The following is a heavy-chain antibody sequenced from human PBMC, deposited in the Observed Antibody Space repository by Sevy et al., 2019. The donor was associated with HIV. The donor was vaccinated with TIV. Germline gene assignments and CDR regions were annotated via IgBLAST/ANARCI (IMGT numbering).Heavy chain of an antibody. CDR2: ISHDGFTQ. D-gene: IGHD6-13*01. CDR1: GFTFSDYA. J-gene: IGHJ4*02. V-gene: IGHV3-30*04. Sequence: GGSLRLSCAASGFTFSDYAMHWVRQAPGKGLEWVAVISHDGFTQYYANSLKGRPTISRDSSKTTLDLEMHSLRAEDTALYSGARDRRAGYSSNWYRDFYYWGQGTLVTVSS. CDR3: ARDRRAGYSSNWYRDFYY.